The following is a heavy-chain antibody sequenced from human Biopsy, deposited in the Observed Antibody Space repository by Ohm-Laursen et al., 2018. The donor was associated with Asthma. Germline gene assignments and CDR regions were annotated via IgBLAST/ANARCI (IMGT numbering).Heavy chain of an antibody. CDR2: IMTVFGTT. CDR3: ARCQVGYSSGWSLLLKKIYYSGMDV. J-gene: IGHJ6*02. Sequence: EPSAGASSELSRGALGKFAISWVGPAPGQGREWMGGIMTVFGTTTYATKFQGRVTINADESTSTAYMEVTSLRSEAPAMYYCARCQVGYSSGWSLLLKKIYYSGMDVWGQGTAVTVSS. V-gene: IGHV1-69*13. D-gene: IGHD6-19*01. CDR1: RGALGKFA.